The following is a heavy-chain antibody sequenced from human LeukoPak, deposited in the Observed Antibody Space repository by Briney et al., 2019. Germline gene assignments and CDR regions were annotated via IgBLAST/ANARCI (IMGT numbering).Heavy chain of an antibody. CDR3: ARRHKRGAYSYGVDY. CDR1: GYSFTNYW. Sequence: GESLKISCKGSGYSFTNYWIAWVRQMAEKGLEWMGIIYPGDSDTRYSPSFQGQVTISADKSITTAYLQWNSLKASDTAMYYCARRHKRGAYSYGVDYWGQGTLVTVSS. J-gene: IGHJ4*02. V-gene: IGHV5-51*01. D-gene: IGHD5-18*01. CDR2: IYPGDSDT.